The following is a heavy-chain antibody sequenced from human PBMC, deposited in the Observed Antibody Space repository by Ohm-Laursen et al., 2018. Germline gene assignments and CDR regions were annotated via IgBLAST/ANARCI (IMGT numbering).Heavy chain of an antibody. CDR1: VFTFSDYY. CDR3: ARVYSSSWSYYYYSGMDV. Sequence: SLRLSCTASVFTFSDYYMSWIRQAPGKGLERVANINQDGSEKYYVDSAKGRFTIIRVNAKNSLYLQMNSLRAEDTAVYYCARVYSSSWSYYYYSGMDVWGQGTTVTVSS. D-gene: IGHD6-13*01. CDR2: INQDGSEK. J-gene: IGHJ6*02. V-gene: IGHV3-7*01.